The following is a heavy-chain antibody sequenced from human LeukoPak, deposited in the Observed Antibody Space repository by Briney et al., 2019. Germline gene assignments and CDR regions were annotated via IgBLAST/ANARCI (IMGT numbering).Heavy chain of an antibody. CDR2: ISYDGSNK. J-gene: IGHJ5*02. Sequence: GRSLTLSCAASGFTFSSYAMHWVRQAPGKALEWVAVISYDGSNKYYADSVKGRFTISRDNSKNTLYLQMNSLRAEDTAVYYCARDRMVRGAPNWFDPWGRGTLVTVSS. D-gene: IGHD3-10*01. CDR3: ARDRMVRGAPNWFDP. CDR1: GFTFSSYA. V-gene: IGHV3-30-3*01.